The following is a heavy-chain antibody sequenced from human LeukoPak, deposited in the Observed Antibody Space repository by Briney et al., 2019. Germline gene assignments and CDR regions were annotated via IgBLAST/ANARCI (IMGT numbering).Heavy chain of an antibody. Sequence: GASVKVSCKASGYTFTNYGTSWVRQAPGQGLEWMGWISAYNGHTNYAQKFQGRVTMTTDTSTSTAYMDLRSLRSDDTAVYYCARDLMTTVTTSFDYWGQGTVVTVSS. CDR3: ARDLMTTVTTSFDY. CDR1: GYTFTNYG. J-gene: IGHJ4*02. V-gene: IGHV1-18*01. D-gene: IGHD4-17*01. CDR2: ISAYNGHT.